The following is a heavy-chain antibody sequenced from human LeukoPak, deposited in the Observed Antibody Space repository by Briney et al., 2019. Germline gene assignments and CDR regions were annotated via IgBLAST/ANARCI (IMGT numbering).Heavy chain of an antibody. V-gene: IGHV1-18*01. J-gene: IGHJ4*02. CDR3: ARDRMDTGTYFDY. CDR2: ISTYNGNT. Sequence: ASVKVSCKSSGYTFTTYGINWVRQAPGQGLEWMGWISTYNGNTNYAQKLQGRVTMTTDTSTSTAYMELRSLRSDDTAMYYCARDRMDTGTYFDYWGQGTLVTVSS. D-gene: IGHD5-18*01. CDR1: GYTFTTYG.